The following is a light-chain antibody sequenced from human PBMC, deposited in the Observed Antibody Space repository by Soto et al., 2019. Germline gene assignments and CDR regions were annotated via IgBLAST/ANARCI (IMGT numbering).Light chain of an antibody. CDR3: QQSFSTPHT. CDR1: QTISFY. CDR2: ATS. Sequence: IQMTQSPSSLSASVGDTVTITCRASQTISFYLNWYQQKPGRTPNLLIYATSSLQSGVPSRFDGSGDGTEFTLTISSLQPDDFATYYCQQSFSTPHTFGQGTKLELK. J-gene: IGKJ2*01. V-gene: IGKV1-39*01.